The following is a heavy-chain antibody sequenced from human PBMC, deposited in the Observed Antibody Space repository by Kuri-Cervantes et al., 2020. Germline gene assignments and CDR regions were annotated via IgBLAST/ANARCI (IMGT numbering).Heavy chain of an antibody. V-gene: IGHV3-7*01. CDR2: IKQDGSEK. CDR3: AGITIFGVVTTYYYMDV. CDR1: GFTFSSYW. D-gene: IGHD3-3*01. J-gene: IGHJ6*03. Sequence: GESLKISCAASGFTFSSYWMSWVRQAPGKGLEWVANIKQDGSEKYYVDSVKGRFTISRDNAKNSLYLQMNSLRAEDTAVYYCAGITIFGVVTTYYYMDVWGKGTTVTVSS.